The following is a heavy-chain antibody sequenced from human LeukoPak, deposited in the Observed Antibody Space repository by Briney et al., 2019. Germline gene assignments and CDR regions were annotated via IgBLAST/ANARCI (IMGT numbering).Heavy chain of an antibody. Sequence: SETLSLTCAVYGGSFSGYYRSWIRQPPGKGLEWIGEINHSGSTNYNPSLKSRVTISVDTSKNQFSLKLSSVTAADTAVYYCASSPASSTSFLDYWGQGTLVTVSS. D-gene: IGHD2-2*01. CDR1: GGSFSGYY. J-gene: IGHJ4*02. CDR2: INHSGST. V-gene: IGHV4-34*01. CDR3: ASSPASSTSFLDY.